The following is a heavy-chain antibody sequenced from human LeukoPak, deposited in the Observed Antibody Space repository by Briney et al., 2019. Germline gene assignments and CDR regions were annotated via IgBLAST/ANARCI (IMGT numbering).Heavy chain of an antibody. CDR1: GGTFSSYA. J-gene: IGHJ6*03. V-gene: IGHV1-69*01. CDR3: AREAYGGGDYYYCMDV. CDR2: IIPIFGTA. D-gene: IGHD4-23*01. Sequence: SVKVSCKASGGTFSSYAISWVRQAPGQGLEWMGGIIPIFGTANCAQKFQGRVTITADESTSTAYMELSSLRSEDTAVYYCAREAYGGGDYYYCMDVWGKGTTVTVSS.